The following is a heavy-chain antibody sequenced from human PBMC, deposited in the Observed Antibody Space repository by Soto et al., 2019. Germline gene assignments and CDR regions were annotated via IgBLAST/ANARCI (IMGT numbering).Heavy chain of an antibody. D-gene: IGHD2-15*01. CDR1: GYTFTSYG. Sequence: ASVKVSCKASGYTFTSYGVSWVRQAPGQGLEWMGWISTYNDNAIYAQKLQGRVTMTTDTSTSTAYMELRSLRSDDTAVYYCAREGCSAGSCYSHYYYYYMDVWGRGTTVTVSS. V-gene: IGHV1-18*01. J-gene: IGHJ6*03. CDR3: AREGCSAGSCYSHYYYYYMDV. CDR2: ISTYNDNA.